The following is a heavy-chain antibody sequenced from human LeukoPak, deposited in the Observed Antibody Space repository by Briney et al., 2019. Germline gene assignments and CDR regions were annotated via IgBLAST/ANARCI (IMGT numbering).Heavy chain of an antibody. CDR1: GGSISSHY. CDR2: IYYSGST. D-gene: IGHD3-10*01. V-gene: IGHV4-59*11. Sequence: SESLSLTCTVSGGSISSHYWSWIRQPPGKGLEWLWYIYYSGSTNYNPCLKSRITISVDTSKNPFSLKLSSVTAADTAVYYCARVVSGWFDPWGQGTLVTVSS. J-gene: IGHJ5*02. CDR3: ARVVSGWFDP.